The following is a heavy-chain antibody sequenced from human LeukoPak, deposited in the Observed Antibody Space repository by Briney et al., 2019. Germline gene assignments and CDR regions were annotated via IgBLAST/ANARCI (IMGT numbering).Heavy chain of an antibody. Sequence: GGSLRLSCAASGFTFSSYAMSWVRQVPGKGLEWVSAISGSGGSTYYADSVKGRFTISRDNSRNTLYLQMNSLRAEDTAVYYCAKATSGSYAFDIWGQGTMVTVSS. CDR1: GFTFSSYA. V-gene: IGHV3-23*01. CDR2: ISGSGGST. D-gene: IGHD3-10*01. J-gene: IGHJ3*02. CDR3: AKATSGSYAFDI.